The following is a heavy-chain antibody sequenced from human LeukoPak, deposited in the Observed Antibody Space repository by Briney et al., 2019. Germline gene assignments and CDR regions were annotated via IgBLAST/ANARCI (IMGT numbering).Heavy chain of an antibody. CDR1: GGSISSYF. CDR2: IYYSGST. D-gene: IGHD1-26*01. CDR3: ARHPSGSYSYYFDY. Sequence: PSETLSLTCIVSGGSISSYFWSWIRQPPGKGLEWIGYIYYSGSTNYNPSLKSRVTISVDTSRNQFSLRLSSVTSAGTAVYYCARHPSGSYSYYFDYWGQGTLVTVSS. V-gene: IGHV4-59*01. J-gene: IGHJ4*02.